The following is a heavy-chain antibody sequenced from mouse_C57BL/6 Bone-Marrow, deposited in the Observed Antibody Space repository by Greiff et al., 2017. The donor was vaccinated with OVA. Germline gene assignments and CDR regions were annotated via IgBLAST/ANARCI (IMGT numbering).Heavy chain of an antibody. V-gene: IGHV5-16*01. CDR2: INYDGSST. J-gene: IGHJ4*01. Sequence: EVKVVESEGGLVQPGSSMKLSCTASGFTFSDYYMAWVRQVPEKGLEWVANINYDGSSTYYLDSLKSRFIISRDNAKNILYLQMSSLKSEDTATYYCARDNYGYAMDYWGQGTSVTVSS. CDR3: ARDNYGYAMDY. D-gene: IGHD1-1*01. CDR1: GFTFSDYY.